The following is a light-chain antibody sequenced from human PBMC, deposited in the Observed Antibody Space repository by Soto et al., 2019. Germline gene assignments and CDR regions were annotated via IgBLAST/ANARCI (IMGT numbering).Light chain of an antibody. CDR3: QQYGSSPRT. CDR2: GAS. Sequence: DIVLTQSPGTLSLSPGERATLSCRASQSVSSSYLAWYQQKPGQAPRLLIYGASSRATGIPDRFSGSGSGTDFTLTISRPEPEDFAVYYCQQYGSSPRTFGQGTKVDIK. V-gene: IGKV3-20*01. J-gene: IGKJ1*01. CDR1: QSVSSSY.